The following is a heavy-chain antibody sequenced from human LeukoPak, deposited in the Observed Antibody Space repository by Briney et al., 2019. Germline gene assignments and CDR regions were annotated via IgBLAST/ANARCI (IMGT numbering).Heavy chain of an antibody. V-gene: IGHV3-53*01. J-gene: IGHJ5*02. CDR1: GFTVSSNY. D-gene: IGHD3-10*01. CDR3: ARFKNSGITYWFDP. Sequence: GGSLRLSCAASGFTVSSNYMSWVRQAPGKGLEWVSVIYSGGSTYYAGSVKGRFTISRDNSKNTLYLQMNSLRAEDTAVYYCARFKNSGITYWFDPWGQGTLVTVSS. CDR2: IYSGGST.